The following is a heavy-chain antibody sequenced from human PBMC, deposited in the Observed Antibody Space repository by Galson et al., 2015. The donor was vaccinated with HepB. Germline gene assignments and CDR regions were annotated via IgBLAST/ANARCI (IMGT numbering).Heavy chain of an antibody. CDR2: INSDGSST. CDR1: GFTFSSYW. D-gene: IGHD1-26*01. Sequence: SLRLSCAASGFTFSSYWMHWVRQAPGKGLVWVSRINSDGSSTSYADSVKGRFTISRDNAKNTLYLQMNSLRAEDTAVYYCATPPSYSGSYTAHFDYWGQGTLVTVSS. CDR3: ATPPSYSGSYTAHFDY. V-gene: IGHV3-74*01. J-gene: IGHJ4*02.